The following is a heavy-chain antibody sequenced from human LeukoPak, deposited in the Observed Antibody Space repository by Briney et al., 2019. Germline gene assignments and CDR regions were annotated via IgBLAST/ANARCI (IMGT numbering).Heavy chain of an antibody. V-gene: IGHV3-11*04. CDR1: GFTFSDYY. Sequence: GGSLRLSCAASGFTFSDYYMSWIRQAPGKGLEWVSYISSSGSTIYYADSVKGRFTVSRDNAKNSLYLLMNSLGAEDTAMYYCARLSGETTIFDYWGQGTLVTVSS. J-gene: IGHJ4*02. CDR3: ARLSGETTIFDY. CDR2: ISSSGSTI. D-gene: IGHD5-12*01.